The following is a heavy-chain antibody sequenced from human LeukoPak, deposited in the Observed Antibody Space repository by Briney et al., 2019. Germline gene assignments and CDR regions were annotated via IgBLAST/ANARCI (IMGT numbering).Heavy chain of an antibody. CDR2: MNPNSGNT. CDR1: GGTFSSYA. D-gene: IGHD2-15*01. J-gene: IGHJ5*02. CDR3: ARGTNLGYCSGGSCYSQFSGFDP. Sequence: ASVKVSCKASGGTFSSYAISWVRQAPGQGLEWMGWMNPNSGNTGYAQKFQGRVTMTRNTSISTAYMELSSLRSEDTAVYYCARGTNLGYCSGGSCYSQFSGFDPWGQGTLVTVSS. V-gene: IGHV1-8*02.